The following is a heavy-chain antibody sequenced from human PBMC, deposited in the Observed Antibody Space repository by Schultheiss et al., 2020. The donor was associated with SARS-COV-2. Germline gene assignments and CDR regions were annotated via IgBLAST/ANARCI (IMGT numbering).Heavy chain of an antibody. Sequence: LRLSCSVSGGSINSRGYYWNWIRQSPGKGLEWIGYIYDTRNTYYSPSLKNRVDISLDTSKNQVSLRLAAVTAADTATYYCATSVGDTSGWYGPGWTEPWGQGIPVTGSS. D-gene: IGHD6-19*01. CDR3: ATSVGDTSGWYGPGWTEP. CDR2: IYDTRNT. CDR1: GGSINSRGYY. J-gene: IGHJ5*02. V-gene: IGHV4-31*03.